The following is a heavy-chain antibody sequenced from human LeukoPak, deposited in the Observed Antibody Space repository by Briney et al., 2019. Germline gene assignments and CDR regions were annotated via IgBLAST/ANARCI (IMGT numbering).Heavy chain of an antibody. D-gene: IGHD2-15*01. CDR3: ARALGYCSGGSCTRGYNWFDP. J-gene: IGHJ5*02. Sequence: SETLSLTCTVSGDSISRSTYYWGWIRQPPGKGLEWIGSIYYNGNTYYKPSLKSRVTISADTSMNQFSLKLSFVTTADTAVYYCARALGYCSGGSCTRGYNWFDPWGQGTLVTVPS. V-gene: IGHV4-39*01. CDR1: GDSISRSTYY. CDR2: IYYNGNT.